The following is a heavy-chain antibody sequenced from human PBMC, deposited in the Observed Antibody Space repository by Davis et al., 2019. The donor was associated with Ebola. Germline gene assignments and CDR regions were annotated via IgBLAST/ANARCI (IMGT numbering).Heavy chain of an antibody. CDR3: ARGGTTVTTPLDY. J-gene: IGHJ4*02. D-gene: IGHD4-17*01. V-gene: IGHV3-74*01. CDR1: GFTFSSYW. CDR2: ISSDGSST. Sequence: PGGSLRLSCAASGFTFSSYWMHWVRQAPGKGLVWVSRISSDGSSTSYADSVKGRFTISRDNAKNTLYLQMNSLRAEDTAVYYCARGGTTVTTPLDYWGQGTLVTVSS.